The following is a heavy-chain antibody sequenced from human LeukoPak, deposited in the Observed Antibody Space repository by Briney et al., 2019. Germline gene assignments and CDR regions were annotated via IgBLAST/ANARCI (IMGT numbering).Heavy chain of an antibody. V-gene: IGHV4-30-4*01. CDR2: IYDSGST. D-gene: IGHD6-19*01. CDR1: GASIRSGDYY. Sequence: SETLSLTCTVSGASIRSGDYYWSWIRQPPGKGLEWIGYIYDSGSTYYNPSLKSRITISVDTSENRFSLKLSSVTATDTAVYYCASIAVAGGWFDPWGQGTLVTVSS. CDR3: ASIAVAGGWFDP. J-gene: IGHJ5*02.